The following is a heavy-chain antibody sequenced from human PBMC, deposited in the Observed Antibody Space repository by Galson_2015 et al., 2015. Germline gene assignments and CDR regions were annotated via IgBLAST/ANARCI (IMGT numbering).Heavy chain of an antibody. Sequence: CAISGDSVSSNSVTWNWIRQSPSRGLEWLGRTYYRSRWYNESAESVKSRITINSDTSKNQFSLQLNSVTPEDTAVYYCVRDGSWRFGYWGQGTLVTVSS. V-gene: IGHV6-1*01. J-gene: IGHJ4*02. D-gene: IGHD3-3*01. CDR2: TYYRSRWYN. CDR1: GDSVSSNSVT. CDR3: VRDGSWRFGY.